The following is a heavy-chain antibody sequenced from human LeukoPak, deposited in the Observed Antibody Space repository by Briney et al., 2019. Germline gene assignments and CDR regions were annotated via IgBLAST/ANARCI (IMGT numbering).Heavy chain of an antibody. Sequence: PWGSLRLSCAASGFTFSSYSMNWVRQAPGKGLEWVSSISSSSSYIYYADSVKGRFTISRYNAKNSLYLQMNSLRAEDTAVYYCARALEAAAGTYNDAFDIWGQGTMVTVSS. J-gene: IGHJ3*02. CDR2: ISSSSSYI. CDR1: GFTFSSYS. D-gene: IGHD6-13*01. CDR3: ARALEAAAGTYNDAFDI. V-gene: IGHV3-21*01.